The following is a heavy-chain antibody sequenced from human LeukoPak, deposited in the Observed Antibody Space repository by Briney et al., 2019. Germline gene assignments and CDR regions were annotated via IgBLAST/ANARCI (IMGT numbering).Heavy chain of an antibody. V-gene: IGHV3-23*01. CDR2: ISGSGGST. D-gene: IGHD4-17*01. CDR1: GFTFSSYA. CDR3: GRDPNGDYIGAFDM. Sequence: GGSLRLSCAASGFTFSSYAMSWVRQAPGKGLEWVSAISGSGGSTYYADSVKGRFTISRDNSKNILYLQMNSLRAEDTAVYYCGRDPNGDYIGAFDMWGQGTVVTVSS. J-gene: IGHJ3*02.